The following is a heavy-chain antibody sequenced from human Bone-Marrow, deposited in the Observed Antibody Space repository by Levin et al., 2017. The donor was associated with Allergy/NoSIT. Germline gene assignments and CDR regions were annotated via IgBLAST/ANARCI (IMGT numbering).Heavy chain of an antibody. CDR3: TRGPRLEWFRAGMDV. V-gene: IGHV3-49*04. CDR1: GFSFGDHA. CDR2: IRSKGYGGTT. J-gene: IGHJ6*02. Sequence: GGSLRLSCTTFGFSFGDHAISWVRQAPGKGLEWVGFIRSKGYGGTTEFAASVKGRFSISRDDSTGIAYLQMNSLKTEDTAVYYCTRGPRLEWFRAGMDVWGQGTTVTVSS. D-gene: IGHD3-3*01.